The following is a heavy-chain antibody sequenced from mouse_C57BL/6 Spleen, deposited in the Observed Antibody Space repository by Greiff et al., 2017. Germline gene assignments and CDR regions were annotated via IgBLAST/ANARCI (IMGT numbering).Heavy chain of an antibody. CDR3: TRDDYGTYYYAMDY. J-gene: IGHJ4*01. CDR1: GFTFSSYA. CDR2: ISSGGDYI. V-gene: IGHV5-9-1*02. D-gene: IGHD2-1*01. Sequence: EVKLVESGEGLVKPGGSLKLSCAASGFTFSSYAMSWVRQTPEKRLEWVAYISSGGDYIYYADTVKGRFTISRDNARNTLYLQMSSLKSEDTAMYYCTRDDYGTYYYAMDYWGQGTSVTVSS.